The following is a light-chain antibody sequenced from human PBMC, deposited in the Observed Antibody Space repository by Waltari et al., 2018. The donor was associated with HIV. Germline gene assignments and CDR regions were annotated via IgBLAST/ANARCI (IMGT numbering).Light chain of an antibody. CDR3: QQSQAIPAT. CDR1: QNINRY. J-gene: IGKJ2*01. Sequence: DIQMTQSPSSLSASVGDRVTITCRANQNINRYLNWYRQKPGKAPTLLIFGSSPLQSGVPSRFSASGSGIDFILTITGVQHVDFATYFCQQSQAIPATFGQGTK. V-gene: IGKV1-39*01. CDR2: GSS.